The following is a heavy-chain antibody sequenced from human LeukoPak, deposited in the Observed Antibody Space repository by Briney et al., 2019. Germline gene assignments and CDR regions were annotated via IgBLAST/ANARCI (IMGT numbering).Heavy chain of an antibody. V-gene: IGHV4-34*01. J-gene: IGHJ4*02. CDR3: ARGSHNGSSFDY. D-gene: IGHD1-14*01. Sequence: SPTLSLTCAAHGGSFSGYYWSWIRQPPGKGLEWIGEINHSGSTNYNPSLNSRVTISVDTSKNQFSLKLSAVTAADTAVYYCARGSHNGSSFDYWGQRTLVTVSS. CDR2: INHSGST. CDR1: GGSFSGYY.